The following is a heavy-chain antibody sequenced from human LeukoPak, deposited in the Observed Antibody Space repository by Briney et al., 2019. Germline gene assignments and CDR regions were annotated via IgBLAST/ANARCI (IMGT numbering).Heavy chain of an antibody. J-gene: IGHJ4*02. CDR2: ISSSSSYI. D-gene: IGHD3-10*01. CDR3: ARDDFDSGSPDFDY. CDR1: GFTFTTYA. Sequence: PGGSLRLSCGASGFTFTTYAMTWVRQAPGKGLEWVSSISSSSSYIYYADSVRGRFTISRDNAKNSLYLQMNSLRAEDTAVYYCARDDFDSGSPDFDYWGQGTLVTVSS. V-gene: IGHV3-21*01.